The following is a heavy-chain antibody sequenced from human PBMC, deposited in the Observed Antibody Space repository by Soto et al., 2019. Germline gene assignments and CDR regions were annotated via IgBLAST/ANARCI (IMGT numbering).Heavy chain of an antibody. CDR3: ARLMHSSGADY. Sequence: QVQLQESGPGLVKPSGTLSLTCAVSGGSISSSNWWSWVSQPPGKGLEWIGEIYHSGSTNYNPSLTGRVTMSVDKSKNQFSLRLSSVTAADTAVYYCARLMHSSGADYWGQGTLVTVSS. D-gene: IGHD6-19*01. CDR2: IYHSGST. CDR1: GGSISSSNW. J-gene: IGHJ4*02. V-gene: IGHV4-4*02.